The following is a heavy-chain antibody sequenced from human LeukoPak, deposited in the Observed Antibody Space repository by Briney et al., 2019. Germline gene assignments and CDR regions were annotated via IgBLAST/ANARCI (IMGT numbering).Heavy chain of an antibody. CDR2: IISIGSTI. CDR1: GFTFSSYE. Sequence: GASLRLSCAASGFTFSSYEMNWVRQAPGKGLEWVAYIISIGSTIYYADSVKGRFTISRDNAKNSLYLQMSSLRAEDTAIYYCARARGYCSGGSCYPPNYFDYWGQGTLVTVSS. V-gene: IGHV3-48*03. J-gene: IGHJ4*02. D-gene: IGHD2-15*01. CDR3: ARARGYCSGGSCYPPNYFDY.